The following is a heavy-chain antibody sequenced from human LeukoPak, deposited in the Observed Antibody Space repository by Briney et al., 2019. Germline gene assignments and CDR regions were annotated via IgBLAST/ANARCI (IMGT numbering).Heavy chain of an antibody. J-gene: IGHJ4*02. Sequence: GSLRLSYAASGFTFSSYGMNWVRQAPGKGLEWIGEINHSGSTNYNPSLKSRVTISVDTSKNQFSLKLSSVTAADTAVYYCARGRYYDSSGYLLYWGQGTLVTVSS. CDR2: INHSGST. V-gene: IGHV4-34*01. D-gene: IGHD3-22*01. CDR3: ARGRYYDSSGYLLY. CDR1: GFTFSSYG.